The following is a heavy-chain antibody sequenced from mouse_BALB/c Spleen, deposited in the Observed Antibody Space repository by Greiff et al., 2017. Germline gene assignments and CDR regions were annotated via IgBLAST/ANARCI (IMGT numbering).Heavy chain of an antibody. V-gene: IGHV1-18*01. J-gene: IGHJ4*01. CDR2: INPNNGGT. D-gene: IGHD2-10*02. Sequence: VQLQQSGPELVKPGASVKIPCKASGYTFTDYNMDWVKQSHGKSLEWIGDINPNNGGTIYNQKFKGKATLTVDKSSSTAYMELRSLTSEDTAVYYCARGKYGNPYAMDYWGQGTSVTVSS. CDR3: ARGKYGNPYAMDY. CDR1: GYTFTDYN.